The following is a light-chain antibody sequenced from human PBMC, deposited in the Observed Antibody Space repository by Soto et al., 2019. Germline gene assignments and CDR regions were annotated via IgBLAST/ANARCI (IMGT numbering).Light chain of an antibody. CDR1: NSEVGGYTY. CDR3: SSYTSTHSYV. J-gene: IGLJ1*01. CDR2: DVS. Sequence: QSALTQPASVSGSPGQSIPLSCTGTNSEVGGYTYVSWYQQHPGKAPKLMIYDVSSRPSGVSDRFSGSKSGNTASLTISGLQSEDEADYYCSSYTSTHSYVFGTGTKVTVL. V-gene: IGLV2-14*01.